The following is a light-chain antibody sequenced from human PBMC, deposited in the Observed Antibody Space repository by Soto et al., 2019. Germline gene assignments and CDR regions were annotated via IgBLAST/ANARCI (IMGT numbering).Light chain of an antibody. CDR3: AVWDETLNGLV. Sequence: QAVVTQPPSASGTPGQRDALSCSGTNANIGSNTVNWYQHLPGTAPKLIIYSNDQRPSGVPDRFSGSKSGTSASLAISGLQSEDEADFYCAVWDETLNGLVFGGGTKVTVL. V-gene: IGLV1-44*01. CDR2: SND. CDR1: NANIGSNT. J-gene: IGLJ2*01.